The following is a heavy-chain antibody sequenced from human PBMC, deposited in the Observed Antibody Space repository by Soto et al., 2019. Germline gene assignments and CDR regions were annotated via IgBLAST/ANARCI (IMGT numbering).Heavy chain of an antibody. CDR2: IYWDDDK. D-gene: IGHD5-12*01. J-gene: IGHJ4*02. CDR1: GFSLSTSGVG. Sequence: QITLKESGHTLVKPTQTLTLTCTFSGFSLSTSGVGVGWIRQPPGKALEWLALIYWDDDKRYSPSLKSRLTITKDTSKNQVVLTMTNMDPVDTATYYCAHSLFIWGIVATTYYFDYWGQGTLVTVSS. V-gene: IGHV2-5*02. CDR3: AHSLFIWGIVATTYYFDY.